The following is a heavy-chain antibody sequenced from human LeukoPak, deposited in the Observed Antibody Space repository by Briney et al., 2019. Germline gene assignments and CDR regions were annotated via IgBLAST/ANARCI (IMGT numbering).Heavy chain of an antibody. D-gene: IGHD1-26*01. V-gene: IGHV1-18*01. Sequence: ASVKVPCKASGYTFTSYGISWVRQAPGQRLEWMGWISAYNGNTNYAQKLQGRATMTTDTSTSTAYMELRSLRSDDTAVYYCARDRGAFSGSYDLDYWGQGTLVTVSS. CDR2: ISAYNGNT. J-gene: IGHJ4*02. CDR1: GYTFTSYG. CDR3: ARDRGAFSGSYDLDY.